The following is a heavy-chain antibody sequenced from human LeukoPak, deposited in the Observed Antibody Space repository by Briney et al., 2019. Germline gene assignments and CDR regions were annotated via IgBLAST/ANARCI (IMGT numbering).Heavy chain of an antibody. CDR2: ISGSGGST. Sequence: GGSLRLSCAASGFTFSSYSLNWVRQAPGKGLEWVSAISGSGGSTYYADSVKGRFTISRDNSKNTLYLQMNSLRAEDTAVYYCAKDGTLYFDWFPTLGWFDPWGQGTLVTVSS. J-gene: IGHJ5*02. CDR1: GFTFSSYS. D-gene: IGHD3-9*01. V-gene: IGHV3-23*01. CDR3: AKDGTLYFDWFPTLGWFDP.